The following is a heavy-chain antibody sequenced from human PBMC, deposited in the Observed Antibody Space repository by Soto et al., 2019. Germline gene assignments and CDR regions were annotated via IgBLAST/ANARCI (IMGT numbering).Heavy chain of an antibody. CDR1: GCTFSNYG. V-gene: IGHV3-33*01. CDR2: IWHDGNNK. CDR3: ASDLVGASDSYGLDV. J-gene: IGHJ6*02. Sequence: LRRSCAASGCTFSNYGMHWVRQAPCKGLEWVAIIWHDGNNKYYADSVRGRFIISRDNSKNRLYLQMNSLRAEDTAVYYCASDLVGASDSYGLDVWGQGTPVTVSS. D-gene: IGHD1-26*01.